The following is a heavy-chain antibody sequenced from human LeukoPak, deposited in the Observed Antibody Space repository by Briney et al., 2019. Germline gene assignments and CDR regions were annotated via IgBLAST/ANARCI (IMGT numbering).Heavy chain of an antibody. V-gene: IGHV3-7*01. Sequence: GGSLRLSCAASGFIFSSYWMSWVRQAPGKGLEWVASIKEDGTETYYVDSVKGRFTISRDNAKNSLYLQMNSLRAEDTAVYYCASFFDIHPLDYWGQGTLVTVSS. CDR1: GFIFSSYW. CDR3: ASFFDIHPLDY. D-gene: IGHD3-16*02. CDR2: IKEDGTET. J-gene: IGHJ4*02.